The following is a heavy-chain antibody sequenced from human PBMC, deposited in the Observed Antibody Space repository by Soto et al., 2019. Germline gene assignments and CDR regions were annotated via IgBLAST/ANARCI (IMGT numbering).Heavy chain of an antibody. Sequence: ASVKVSCKASGYIFTSYYIHWVRQAPGQGLEWMGWINPFDGSRMFAQSFQGRVTMTRDTSTSTVYMEVSSLRSEDTAVYYCSRVDPGQTSPFDHWGQGTLVTVSS. CDR1: GYIFTSYY. CDR2: INPFDGSR. D-gene: IGHD2-2*03. J-gene: IGHJ4*02. V-gene: IGHV1-46*03. CDR3: SRVDPGQTSPFDH.